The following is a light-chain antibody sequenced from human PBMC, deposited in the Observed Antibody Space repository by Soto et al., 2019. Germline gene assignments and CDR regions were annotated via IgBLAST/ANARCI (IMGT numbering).Light chain of an antibody. CDR3: QQRINWPSIT. CDR1: QSVSIY. Sequence: EIVLTQSPATLSLAPVERATLSCRASQSVSIYLAWYQQKPGQSPRLLIYDASTRAPGIPARFSGSGTGTDFTLTISSLEPEYSAVYHCQQRINWPSITFGQGTRLDIK. V-gene: IGKV3-11*01. J-gene: IGKJ5*01. CDR2: DAS.